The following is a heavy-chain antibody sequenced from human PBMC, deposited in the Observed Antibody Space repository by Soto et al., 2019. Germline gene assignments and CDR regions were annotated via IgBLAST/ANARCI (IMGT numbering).Heavy chain of an antibody. D-gene: IGHD2-21*02. Sequence: ASVKVSCKASGYTFSSYYMNWVRQAPGQGLEWLGIINPSGGYTTYAQRFLGRVTMTSDTSTSTVHMELGSLTSEDTAVYYWARGGVIVGVTAPYAHWGKGTRVTVSS. V-gene: IGHV1-46*03. CDR2: INPSGGYT. CDR1: GYTFSSYY. CDR3: ARGGVIVGVTAPYAH. J-gene: IGHJ4*02.